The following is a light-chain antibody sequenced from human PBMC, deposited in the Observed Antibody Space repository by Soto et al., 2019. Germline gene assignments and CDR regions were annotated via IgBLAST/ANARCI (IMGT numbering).Light chain of an antibody. Sequence: QSALTQPASVSGSPGQSITISCTGTSSDIGSYHLVSWYQHHPGKAPKLMIYEGTKRPSGVSDRFSGSQSGKTASLTISGLQAEDEADYYCCSYVGSTTLHFVFGGGTQLTVL. CDR2: EGT. CDR1: SSDIGSYHL. V-gene: IGLV2-23*01. J-gene: IGLJ7*01. CDR3: CSYVGSTTLHFV.